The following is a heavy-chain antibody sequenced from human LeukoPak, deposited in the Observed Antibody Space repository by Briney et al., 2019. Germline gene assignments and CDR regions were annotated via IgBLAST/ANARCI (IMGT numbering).Heavy chain of an antibody. CDR1: GFTFSNYA. D-gene: IGHD3-10*01. CDR2: ISGSGGAT. Sequence: PGGSLRLSCAASGFTFSNYAMSWVRQAPGKGLEWVSSISGSGGATYYADSVKGRFTISRDNSKNTLYLQMNSLKTEDTAVYYRTTDLGTRRETYYYGSGRGDYWGQGTLVTVSS. CDR3: TTDLGTRRETYYYGSGRGDY. V-gene: IGHV3-23*01. J-gene: IGHJ4*02.